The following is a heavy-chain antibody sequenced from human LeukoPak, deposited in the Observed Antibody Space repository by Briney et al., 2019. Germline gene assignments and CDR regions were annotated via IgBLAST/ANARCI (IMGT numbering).Heavy chain of an antibody. CDR3: ARIIKRSPYGDYHFDY. V-gene: IGHV3-7*01. CDR1: GFTFSSYW. Sequence: GGSLRLSCAASGFTFSSYWMTWVRQAPGRGLEWVANIKGNGNEIYYVESVKGRFTVSRDNAKDSLYLQMNSLRGVDTAVYYCARIIKRSPYGDYHFDYWGQGTLVTVSS. J-gene: IGHJ4*02. CDR2: IKGNGNEI. D-gene: IGHD4-17*01.